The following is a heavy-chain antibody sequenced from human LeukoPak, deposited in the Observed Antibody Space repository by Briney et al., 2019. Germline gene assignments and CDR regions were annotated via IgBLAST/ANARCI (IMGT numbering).Heavy chain of an antibody. CDR2: IYYSGST. CDR3: AREITMVRGVIHWFDP. D-gene: IGHD3-10*01. J-gene: IGHJ5*02. Sequence: SETLSLTCTVSGGSISSYYWSWIRQPPGKGLEWIGYIYYSGSTNYNPSLKSRVTISVDTSKNQFSLTLSSVTAADTAVYYCAREITMVRGVIHWFDPWGQGTLVTVSS. CDR1: GGSISSYY. V-gene: IGHV4-59*01.